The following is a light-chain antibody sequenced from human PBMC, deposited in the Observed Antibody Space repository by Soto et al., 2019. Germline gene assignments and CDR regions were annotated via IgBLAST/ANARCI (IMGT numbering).Light chain of an antibody. CDR1: HSVSTN. CDR3: QQYNYLIT. V-gene: IGKV3-15*01. Sequence: EMVLSQSPVTLSLSPGERATLSCRTSHSVSTNLAWHQQKPGQAPRLLMYGASTRATGSPARFSGSGSGTEFTLTITSLQPEDFAVYYCQQYNYLITFGQGTRLEI. J-gene: IGKJ5*01. CDR2: GAS.